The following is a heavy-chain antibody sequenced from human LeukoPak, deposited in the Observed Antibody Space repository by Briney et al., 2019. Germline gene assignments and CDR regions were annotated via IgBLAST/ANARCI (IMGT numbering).Heavy chain of an antibody. Sequence: GGSLRLSCAASGFTFGDTWMNWVRQVPGQGLEWVANIKQDGSEKFYVASVKGRFTISRDNGKSSLYLQMNSLRAEDTALYYCATSYDMGWLIGYWGQGTLITVSS. J-gene: IGHJ4*02. CDR3: ATSYDMGWLIGY. CDR1: GFTFGDTW. V-gene: IGHV3-7*03. CDR2: IKQDGSEK. D-gene: IGHD3/OR15-3a*01.